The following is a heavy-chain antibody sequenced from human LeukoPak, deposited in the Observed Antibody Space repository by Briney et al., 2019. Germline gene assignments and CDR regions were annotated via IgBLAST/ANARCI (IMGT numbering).Heavy chain of an antibody. CDR1: GYSISSGYY. Sequence: PSETLSPTCTVSGYSISSGYYWGWIRQPPGKGLEWIGSIYHSGSTYYNPSLKSRVTISVDTSKNQFSLKLSSVTAADTAVYYCARPPGRGYDFWSGYFSDAFDIWGQGTMVTVSS. V-gene: IGHV4-38-2*02. D-gene: IGHD3-3*01. CDR3: ARPPGRGYDFWSGYFSDAFDI. CDR2: IYHSGST. J-gene: IGHJ3*02.